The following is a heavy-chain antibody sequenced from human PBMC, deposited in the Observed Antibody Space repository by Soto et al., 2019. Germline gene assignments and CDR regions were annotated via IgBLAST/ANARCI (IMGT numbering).Heavy chain of an antibody. D-gene: IGHD2-8*01. CDR2: IYWDDDK. J-gene: IGHJ5*02. Sequence: QITLKESGPTLVKPTQTLTLTCTFSGLSLSTSGEAVGWIRQPPGKALEWLALIYWDDDKRYNPTLKASITITKDTSKHQAVLTLTNMDPVDAATYCWALYVSTSPAGRFGAWGQGILVTVSS. V-gene: IGHV2-5*02. CDR3: ALYVSTSPAGRFGA. CDR1: GLSLSTSGEA.